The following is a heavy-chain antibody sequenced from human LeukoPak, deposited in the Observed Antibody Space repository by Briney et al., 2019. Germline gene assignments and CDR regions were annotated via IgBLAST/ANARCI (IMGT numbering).Heavy chain of an antibody. CDR2: ISSNGGST. V-gene: IGHV3-64D*06. CDR3: VNLVEDGYNFSYYGMDV. D-gene: IGHD5-24*01. J-gene: IGHJ6*02. CDR1: GFTFSSYW. Sequence: GGSLRLSCAASGFTFSSYWMHWVRQAPGKGLEYVSAISSNGGSTYYADSVKGRFTISRDNSKNTLYLQMSSLRAEDTAVYYCVNLVEDGYNFSYYGMDVWGQGTTVTVSS.